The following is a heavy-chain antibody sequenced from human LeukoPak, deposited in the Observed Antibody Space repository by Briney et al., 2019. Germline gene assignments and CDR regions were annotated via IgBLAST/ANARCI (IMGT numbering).Heavy chain of an antibody. CDR1: GGSISSSSYY. V-gene: IGHV4-39*01. D-gene: IGHD3-3*01. J-gene: IGHJ3*02. Sequence: SETLSLTCTVSGGSISSSSYYWGWIRQPPGKGLEWIGSIYYSGSTYYNPSLKSRVTISVDTSKNQFSLKLSSVTAADTAVYYCARHRLNFGALYDAFDIWGQGTMVTVSS. CDR2: IYYSGST. CDR3: ARHRLNFGALYDAFDI.